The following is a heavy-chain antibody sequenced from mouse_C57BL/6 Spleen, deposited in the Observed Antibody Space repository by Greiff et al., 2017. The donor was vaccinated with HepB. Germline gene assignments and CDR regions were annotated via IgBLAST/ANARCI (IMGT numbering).Heavy chain of an antibody. Sequence: VQLQQSGAELVRPGSSVKLSCKASGYTFTSYWMHWVKQRPIQGLEWIGNIDPSDSETHYNQKFKDKATLTVDKSSSTAYMQLSSLTSEDSAVYYCAIIGYYPITRAMDYWVQGTSVTVSS. V-gene: IGHV1-52*01. D-gene: IGHD2-3*01. CDR3: AIIGYYPITRAMDY. CDR1: GYTFTSYW. J-gene: IGHJ4*01. CDR2: IDPSDSET.